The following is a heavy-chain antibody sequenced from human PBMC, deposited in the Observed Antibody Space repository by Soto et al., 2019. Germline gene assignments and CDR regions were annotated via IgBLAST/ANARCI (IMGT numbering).Heavy chain of an antibody. CDR1: GGSFSGYY. J-gene: IGHJ4*02. CDR3: ARGLRVDCSSTSCYGDY. CDR2: INHSGST. D-gene: IGHD2-2*01. Sequence: PSETLSLTCAAYGGSFSGYYWSWIRQPPGKGLEWIGEINHSGSTNYNPSLKSRVTISVDTSKNQFSLKLSSVTAADTAVYYCARGLRVDCSSTSCYGDYWGQGTLVS. V-gene: IGHV4-34*01.